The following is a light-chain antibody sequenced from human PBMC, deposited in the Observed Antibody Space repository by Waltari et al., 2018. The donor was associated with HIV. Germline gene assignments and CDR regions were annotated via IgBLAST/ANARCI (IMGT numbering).Light chain of an antibody. CDR1: QNIVRW. V-gene: IGKV1-5*03. J-gene: IGKJ1*01. CDR3: QQYNSSPWA. CDR2: KAS. Sequence: DIQMTQSPPTLSASIGDRVPITCRASQNIVRWLAWYQQKPGKAPKLLIYKASLLESGVPSRFSGSGSGTDFALTISSLQPVDSATYYCQQYNSSPWAFGQGTTVEIK.